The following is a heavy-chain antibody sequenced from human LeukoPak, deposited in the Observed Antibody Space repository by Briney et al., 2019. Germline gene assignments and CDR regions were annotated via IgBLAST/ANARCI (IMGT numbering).Heavy chain of an antibody. CDR3: ARDLLAAAGTFDY. J-gene: IGHJ4*02. Sequence: GASVKVSCKASGYTFTSYYMHWVRQAPGQGLEWMGIINPSGGSTSYAQKFQGRVTMTRDMSTSTVYMELSSLRSEDSAVYYCARDLLAAAGTFDYWGQGTLVTVSS. CDR1: GYTFTSYY. D-gene: IGHD6-13*01. CDR2: INPSGGST. V-gene: IGHV1-46*01.